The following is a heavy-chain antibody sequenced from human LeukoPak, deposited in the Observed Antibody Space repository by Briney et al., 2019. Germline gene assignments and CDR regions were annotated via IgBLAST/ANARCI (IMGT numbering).Heavy chain of an antibody. CDR1: GCSISSYY. Sequence: PSETLSLTCTVSGCSISSYYWSWIRQPPGNGLEWIGYIYYSGSTNSNPSLKSRVTISVDTSNTQFSLKMSSGTAAATAVYYCARRNRDYDAFDIWGQGTMVTVSS. V-gene: IGHV4-59*08. CDR3: ARRNRDYDAFDI. D-gene: IGHD4-17*01. CDR2: IYYSGST. J-gene: IGHJ3*02.